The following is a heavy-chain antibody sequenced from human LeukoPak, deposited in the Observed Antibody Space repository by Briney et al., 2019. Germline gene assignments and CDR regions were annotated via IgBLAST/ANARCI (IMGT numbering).Heavy chain of an antibody. D-gene: IGHD3-10*01. V-gene: IGHV3-21*01. CDR3: ATGGFGESPTLDY. CDR2: ISNSSSYI. J-gene: IGHJ4*02. CDR1: GFTFSSYS. Sequence: KAGGSLLLSCAASGFTFSSYSMTWVRQAPGKGLEWVSSISNSSSYIYYADSLKGRFTISRDNAKNSLYLQMNVLRAEDTAVYYCATGGFGESPTLDYWGQGTLVTVSS.